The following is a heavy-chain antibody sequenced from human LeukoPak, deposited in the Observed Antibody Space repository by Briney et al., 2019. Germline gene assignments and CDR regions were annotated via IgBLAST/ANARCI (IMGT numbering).Heavy chain of an antibody. CDR3: AKVQGRYFDWFVFDY. Sequence: GGSLRLSCVASGFPFSSYWMTWVRQAPGKGLEWVSAISGSGGSTYYADSVKGRFTISRDNSKNTLYLQMNSLRAEDTAVYYCAKVQGRYFDWFVFDYWGQGTLVTVSS. V-gene: IGHV3-23*01. CDR2: ISGSGGST. CDR1: GFPFSSYW. D-gene: IGHD3-9*01. J-gene: IGHJ4*02.